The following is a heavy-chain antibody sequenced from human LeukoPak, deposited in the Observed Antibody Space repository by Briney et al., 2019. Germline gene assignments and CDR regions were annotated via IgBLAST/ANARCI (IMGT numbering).Heavy chain of an antibody. Sequence: GGSLSLSCAPSGFTFSAYTMNWVRQAPGEGLDWVSSISSDSRYILYADSLKGRFTISRDNAKNSLYLQMNSLRAEDTALYYCARGPNGAFDIWGQGTMVTVSS. J-gene: IGHJ3*02. CDR2: ISSDSRYI. CDR1: GFTFSAYT. D-gene: IGHD4/OR15-4a*01. V-gene: IGHV3-21*01. CDR3: ARGPNGAFDI.